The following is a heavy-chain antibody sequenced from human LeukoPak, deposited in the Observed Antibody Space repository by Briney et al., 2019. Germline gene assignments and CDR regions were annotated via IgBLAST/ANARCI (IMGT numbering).Heavy chain of an antibody. J-gene: IGHJ6*02. CDR2: FDPEDGET. CDR3: ATDGSGSYYNVRGYGMDV. Sequence: GASVKVSCKVSGYTLTELSMHWVRQAPGKGLEWRGGFDPEDGETIYAQKFQGRVTMTEDTSTDTAYMELSSLRSEDTAVYYCATDGSGSYYNVRGYGMDVWGQGTTVTVSS. D-gene: IGHD3-10*01. V-gene: IGHV1-24*01. CDR1: GYTLTELS.